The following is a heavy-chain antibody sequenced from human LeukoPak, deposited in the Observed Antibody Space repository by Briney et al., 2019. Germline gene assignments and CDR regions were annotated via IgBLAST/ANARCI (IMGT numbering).Heavy chain of an antibody. CDR2: ISDTGGTT. J-gene: IGHJ5*02. V-gene: IGHV3-23*01. Sequence: GGSLRLSCAASGFTFSSYAMSWVRQAPGKGLEWVSTISDTGGTTYYANSVKGRFTISRDNSKNTLYLQMNSLRAEDTAIYYCAKDRMSYSSTLGSWGQGTLVTVSS. CDR1: GFTFSSYA. D-gene: IGHD6-13*01. CDR3: AKDRMSYSSTLGS.